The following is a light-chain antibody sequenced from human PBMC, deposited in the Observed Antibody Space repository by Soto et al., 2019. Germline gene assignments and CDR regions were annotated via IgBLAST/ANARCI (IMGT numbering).Light chain of an antibody. J-gene: IGLJ1*01. Sequence: QSALTQPASVSGSPGESITVSCSGSISDIGSHNYVSWYRQYPGEAPKLMIYQVTNRPSGVSNRFSGSRSGNTASLTISGLQAEDEADYYCSSYTDSSNYVFGTGTKVTVL. CDR1: ISDIGSHNY. CDR2: QVT. V-gene: IGLV2-14*01. CDR3: SSYTDSSNYV.